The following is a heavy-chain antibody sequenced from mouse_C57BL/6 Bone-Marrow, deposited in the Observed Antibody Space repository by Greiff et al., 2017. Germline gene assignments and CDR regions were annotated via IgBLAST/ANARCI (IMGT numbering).Heavy chain of an antibody. J-gene: IGHJ1*03. D-gene: IGHD2-13*01. Sequence: VQLQQPGAELVKPGASVKLSCTASGFTFTSYWMHWVKQRPGQGLEWIGMIHPDGGTTNYNEKFKSKATLTVDKSSSTAYMQLSSLTSEDSAVYYCARSDYCLDFWGTGTTVTVSS. CDR2: IHPDGGTT. CDR1: GFTFTSYW. CDR3: ARSDYCLDF. V-gene: IGHV1-64*01.